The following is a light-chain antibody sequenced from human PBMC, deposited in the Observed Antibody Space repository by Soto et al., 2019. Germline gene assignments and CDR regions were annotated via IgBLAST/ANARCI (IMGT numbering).Light chain of an antibody. CDR2: DVS. V-gene: IGLV2-14*01. Sequence: QSVLTQPASVSGSPGQSITISCTGTSSDVGGYNYVSWYQQHPGKAPKLMIYDVSNRPLGVSNRFSGSKSGNTASLTISGLQAEDEADYCCSAYTSSPTLYVFGTGTKLTVL. CDR3: SAYTSSPTLYV. J-gene: IGLJ1*01. CDR1: SSDVGGYNY.